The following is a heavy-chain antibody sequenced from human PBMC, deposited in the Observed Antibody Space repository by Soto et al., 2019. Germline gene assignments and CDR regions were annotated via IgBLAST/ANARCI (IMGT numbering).Heavy chain of an antibody. CDR2: INLSADST. Sequence: QVQLVQSGAEVKKPGASVKVSCKASGYTFTEYYMHWVRQAPGQGLEWMGFINLSADSTSYAQKFRGRVTMTRDTSTSTVYMDLYNLRSEDSAVYYCVRNNKSGLDYWGQGTLVTVSS. D-gene: IGHD3-3*01. CDR1: GYTFTEYY. CDR3: VRNNKSGLDY. V-gene: IGHV1-46*01. J-gene: IGHJ4*02.